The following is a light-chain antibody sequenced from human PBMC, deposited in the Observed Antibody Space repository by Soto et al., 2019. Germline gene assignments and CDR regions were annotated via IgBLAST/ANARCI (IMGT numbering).Light chain of an antibody. J-gene: IGKJ5*01. CDR3: QQYGGSPIT. CDR2: GAS. Sequence: EIVLTQSPATLSLSPGERATLSCRASQSVTTKLAWYQHKPGQAPRLLISGASSRASGVPDRFSGSGSETDFTLIISRLQPEDFALYYCQQYGGSPITFGQGTRLEIK. CDR1: QSVTTK. V-gene: IGKV3-20*01.